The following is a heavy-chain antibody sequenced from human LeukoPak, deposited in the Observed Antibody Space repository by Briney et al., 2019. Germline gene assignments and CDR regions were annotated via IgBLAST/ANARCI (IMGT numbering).Heavy chain of an antibody. CDR3: AREYCSSTSCASFGY. CDR1: GFTFSSYS. J-gene: IGHJ4*02. Sequence: GGSLRLSCAASGFTFSSYSMNWVRQAPGKGLEWVSSISSSSSYIYYADSVKGRFTISRDNAKNSLYLQMNSLGAEDTAVYYCAREYCSSTSCASFGYWGQGTLVTVSS. CDR2: ISSSSSYI. V-gene: IGHV3-21*01. D-gene: IGHD2-2*01.